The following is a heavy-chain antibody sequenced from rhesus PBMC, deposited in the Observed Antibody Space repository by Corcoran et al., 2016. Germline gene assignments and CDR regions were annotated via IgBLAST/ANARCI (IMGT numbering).Heavy chain of an antibody. CDR1: GGSISSNS. CDR3: ARLNTVRCFDY. V-gene: IGHV4S11*01. D-gene: IGHD4-23*01. Sequence: QVQLQESGPGLVKPLETLSLTCAVPGGSISSNSWSWIRQAQGKGLEWIGYIYGSGNRTNYNPSLKSRVTLSVDTSKNQLSLKLRSVTAADTAVYYCARLNTVRCFDYWGQGVLVNVSS. CDR2: IYGSGNRT. J-gene: IGHJ4*01.